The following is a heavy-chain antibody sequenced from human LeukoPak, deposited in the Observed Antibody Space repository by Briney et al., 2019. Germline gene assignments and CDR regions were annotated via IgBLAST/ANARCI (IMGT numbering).Heavy chain of an antibody. CDR3: AKTSSGYYEA. Sequence: GGSLRLSCAASGFSVSNNYMNWVRQAPGKGLEWVSVIYSGGSTYYADSVKGRFTISRDNSKNTLYLQMNSLRAEDTAVYYCAKTSSGYYEAWGQGTLVTVSS. D-gene: IGHD3-22*01. CDR2: IYSGGST. V-gene: IGHV3-53*01. J-gene: IGHJ4*02. CDR1: GFSVSNNY.